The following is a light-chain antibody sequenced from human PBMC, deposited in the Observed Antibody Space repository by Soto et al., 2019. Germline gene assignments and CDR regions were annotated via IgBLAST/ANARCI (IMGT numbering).Light chain of an antibody. CDR3: QQTNHFPWT. CDR1: QDISSW. CDR2: AAS. J-gene: IGKJ1*01. Sequence: DIQMTQSPSSVSASVGDRVTITCRASQDISSWLAWYQQKPGEAPNLLIYAASSLQSGVPSRFGCSGSGTDFTLTINSLQPEDFATYYCQQTNHFPWTFGQGTKVEIK. V-gene: IGKV1-12*01.